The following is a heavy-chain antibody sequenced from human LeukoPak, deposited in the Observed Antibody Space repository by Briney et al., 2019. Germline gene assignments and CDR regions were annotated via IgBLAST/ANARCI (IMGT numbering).Heavy chain of an antibody. V-gene: IGHV1-2*02. D-gene: IGHD3-3*01. Sequence: RASVKVSCKASGGTFSSYAISWVRQAPGQGLEWMGWINPNSGGTNYAQKFQGRVTMTRDTSISTAYMELSRLRSDDTAVYYCARDQTGYDFWSGYYKYYFDYWGQGTLVTVSS. CDR1: GGTFSSYA. J-gene: IGHJ4*02. CDR2: INPNSGGT. CDR3: ARDQTGYDFWSGYYKYYFDY.